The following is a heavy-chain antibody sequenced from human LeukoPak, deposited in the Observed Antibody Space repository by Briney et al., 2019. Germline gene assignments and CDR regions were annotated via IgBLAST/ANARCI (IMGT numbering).Heavy chain of an antibody. Sequence: PGRSLRLSCAAAGFTFSNYGMHWVRQAPGKGLEWVAVISYDGGNKYYANSVKGRFTISRDNSKNTLYLQMNSLRAEDTALFYCASLSSLYDYVWGSFHHWGQGTLVTVSS. D-gene: IGHD3-16*01. V-gene: IGHV3-30*03. J-gene: IGHJ4*02. CDR1: GFTFSNYG. CDR3: ASLSSLYDYVWGSFHH. CDR2: ISYDGGNK.